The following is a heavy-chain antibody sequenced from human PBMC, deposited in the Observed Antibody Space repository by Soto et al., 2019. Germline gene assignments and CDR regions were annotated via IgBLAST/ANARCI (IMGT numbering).Heavy chain of an antibody. D-gene: IGHD3-16*01. CDR1: GGSISSYY. J-gene: IGHJ6*04. CDR3: ARSRWDSVWDV. Sequence: SETLSLTCTVSGGSISSYYWSWIRQPPGKGLEWIGYIYYSGSTNYNPSLKSRVTISVDTSKNQFSLKLSSVTAADTAVYYCARSRWDSVWDVWGKGTTVTVSS. CDR2: IYYSGST. V-gene: IGHV4-59*01.